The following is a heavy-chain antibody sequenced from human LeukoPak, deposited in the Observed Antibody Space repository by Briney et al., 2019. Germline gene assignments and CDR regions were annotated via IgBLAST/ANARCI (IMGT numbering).Heavy chain of an antibody. CDR3: AKDQAASSSWGYYYGMDV. Sequence: GGSLRLSCAASGFTFSSHGMSWVRQAPGKGLEWVSAISGSGGSIYYADSVKGRFTISSDNSKNTLFLQMNSLRAEDTAVYYCAKDQAASSSWGYYYGMDVWGQGTTVTVSS. D-gene: IGHD6-13*01. J-gene: IGHJ6*02. CDR2: ISGSGGSI. CDR1: GFTFSSHG. V-gene: IGHV3-23*01.